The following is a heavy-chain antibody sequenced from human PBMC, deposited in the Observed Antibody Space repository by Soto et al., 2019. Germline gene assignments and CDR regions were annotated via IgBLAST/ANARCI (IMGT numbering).Heavy chain of an antibody. V-gene: IGHV4-39*01. CDR1: GVSLNSGHYY. CDR2: VYYDEST. J-gene: IGHJ4*02. CDR3: GKVLIGATRHADVDS. Sequence: SDTLSLTCSVSGVSLNSGHYYWVWVRQSPGKGLAWIASVYYDESTYYNPSLKSRVTISIDKPRNLFSLTLKSVTAADTAVYYCGKVLIGATRHADVDSWGQGARVTVYS. D-gene: IGHD2-15*01.